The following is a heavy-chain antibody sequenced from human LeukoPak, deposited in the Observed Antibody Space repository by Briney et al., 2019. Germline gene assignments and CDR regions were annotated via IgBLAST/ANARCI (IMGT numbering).Heavy chain of an antibody. Sequence: GGSLRLSCAASGFTFSSYTMNWVRQAPGKRLEWVASISSSSSYIYYADSMKGRFTISRDNAKNSLYLQMNSLRAEDTAVYYCARVSGPIVVVPDAELDYWGQGTLVTVSS. D-gene: IGHD2-2*01. J-gene: IGHJ4*02. CDR2: ISSSSSYI. CDR3: ARVSGPIVVVPDAELDY. CDR1: GFTFSSYT. V-gene: IGHV3-21*01.